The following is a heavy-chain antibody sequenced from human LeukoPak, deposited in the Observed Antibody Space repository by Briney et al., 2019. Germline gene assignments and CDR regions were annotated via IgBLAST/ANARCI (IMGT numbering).Heavy chain of an antibody. J-gene: IGHJ6*02. Sequence: GGSLRLSCAASGFTFSGSAMHWVRQASGKGLEWVGRIRSKANSYATAYAASVKGRFTISRDDSKNTAYLQMNSLGAEDAAVFYCAKGIATSRHYYYVMDVWGQGTTVTVSS. CDR1: GFTFSGSA. CDR2: IRSKANSYAT. D-gene: IGHD6-13*01. V-gene: IGHV3-73*01. CDR3: AKGIATSRHYYYVMDV.